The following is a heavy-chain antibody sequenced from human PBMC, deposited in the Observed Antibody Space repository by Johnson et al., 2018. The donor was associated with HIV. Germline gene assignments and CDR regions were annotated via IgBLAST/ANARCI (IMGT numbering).Heavy chain of an antibody. V-gene: IGHV3-33*01. Sequence: QVQLVESGGGVVQPGRSLRLSCAASGFTFNSYGMHWVRQAPGKGLEWVAVIWYDGSNKYYADSVKGRFTISRDNSKNTLYLKMNSLRAEDTALYYCARDNIYGSAWGDAFDVWGQGTMVTVSS. CDR3: ARDNIYGSAWGDAFDV. CDR1: GFTFNSYG. D-gene: IGHD6-19*01. J-gene: IGHJ3*01. CDR2: IWYDGSNK.